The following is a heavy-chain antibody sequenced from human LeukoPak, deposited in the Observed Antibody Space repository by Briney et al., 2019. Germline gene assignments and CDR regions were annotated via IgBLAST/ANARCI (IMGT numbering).Heavy chain of an antibody. V-gene: IGHV6-1*01. J-gene: IGHJ6*02. CDR1: GDSVSSNSAA. D-gene: IGHD6-19*01. Sequence: SQTLSLTCAISGDSVSSNSAAWNWIRQSPSRGLEWLGRTYYRSKWYNDYAVSVKSRITINPDTSKNQFSLQLNSVTPEDTAVYYCARVQSSGWYKDYYGMDVWGQGTTVTVSS. CDR3: ARVQSSGWYKDYYGMDV. CDR2: TYYRSKWYN.